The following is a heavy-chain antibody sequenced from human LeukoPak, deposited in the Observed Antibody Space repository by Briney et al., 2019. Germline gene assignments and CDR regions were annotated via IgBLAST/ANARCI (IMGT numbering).Heavy chain of an antibody. CDR1: GGSISSGDYY. CDR2: IYYGGST. V-gene: IGHV4-30-4*08. D-gene: IGHD6-13*01. CDR3: ARGSSSWYRGFDY. J-gene: IGHJ4*02. Sequence: PSETLSLTCTVSGGSISSGDYYWSWIRQPPGKGLEWIGYIYYGGSTYYNPSLKSRVTISVDTSKNQFSLKLSSVTAADTAVYYCARGSSSWYRGFDYWGQGTLVTVSS.